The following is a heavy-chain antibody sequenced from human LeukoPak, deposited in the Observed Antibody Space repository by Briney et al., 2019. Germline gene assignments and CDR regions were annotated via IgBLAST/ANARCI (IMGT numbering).Heavy chain of an antibody. Sequence: SETLSLTCTVSGGSISSYYWSWIRQPPGKGLEWVGYIYYSGSTNYNPSLKSRVTISVDTSKNQFSLKLSSVTAADTAVYYCARDDDSGSSYWGQGTLVTVSS. CDR1: GGSISSYY. CDR3: ARDDDSGSSY. V-gene: IGHV4-59*01. D-gene: IGHD1-26*01. J-gene: IGHJ4*02. CDR2: IYYSGST.